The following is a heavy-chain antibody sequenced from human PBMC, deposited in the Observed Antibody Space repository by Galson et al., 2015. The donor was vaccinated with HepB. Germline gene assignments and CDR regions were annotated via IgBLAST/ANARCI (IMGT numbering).Heavy chain of an antibody. CDR1: GFTFSSFA. J-gene: IGHJ4*02. Sequence: SLRLSCAASGFTFSSFAMSWVRQAPGKGLEWVSAISASGGSTNYADSVKGRFTISRDNSKNTLFLQMNSLRAEDTAVYYCAKDRIAAAGFYFDYWGQGTLVTVSS. CDR3: AKDRIAAAGFYFDY. D-gene: IGHD6-13*01. V-gene: IGHV3-23*01. CDR2: ISASGGST.